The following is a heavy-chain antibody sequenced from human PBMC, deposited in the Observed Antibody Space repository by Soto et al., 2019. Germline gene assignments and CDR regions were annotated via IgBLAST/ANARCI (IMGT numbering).Heavy chain of an antibody. CDR2: ISPYNGNT. V-gene: IGHV1-18*01. CDR1: GYTFSSYT. J-gene: IGHJ4*02. Sequence: QLVQSGPEVKKPGASVKVSCKASGYTFSSYTISWVRQAPGQGLEWKGWISPYNGNTKYTQKLQGRLTMTTDTSTSTAYMELRSLRSDDTAVYYCARADYGVDDYWGQGTLVTVSS. D-gene: IGHD3-16*01. CDR3: ARADYGVDDY.